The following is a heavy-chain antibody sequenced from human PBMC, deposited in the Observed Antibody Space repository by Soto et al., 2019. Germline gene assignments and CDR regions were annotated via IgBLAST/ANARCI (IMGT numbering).Heavy chain of an antibody. V-gene: IGHV3-23*01. CDR3: AKLAYYYDSSGYLFDY. D-gene: IGHD3-22*01. CDR2: ISGSGGST. CDR1: GFTFSSYA. Sequence: PGGSLRLSCAASGFTFSSYAMSWVRQAPGKGLEWVSAISGSGGSTYYADSVKGRFTISRDNSKNTLYLQMNSLRAEDTAVYYCAKLAYYYDSSGYLFDYWGQGTLVTVSS. J-gene: IGHJ4*02.